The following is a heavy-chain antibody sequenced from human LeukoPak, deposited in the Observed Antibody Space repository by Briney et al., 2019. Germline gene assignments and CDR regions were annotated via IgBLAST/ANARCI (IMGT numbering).Heavy chain of an antibody. CDR2: ISGSGGST. CDR1: GFTFSSYA. V-gene: IGHV3-23*01. CDR3: AQRLVYYFVY. D-gene: IGHD6-25*01. Sequence: GGSLRLSCAASGFTFSSYAMSWVRQAPGKGLEWVSSISGSGGSTYYTDSVKGRFTISRDSSKNTLYLQMDSLRAEDTAVYYCAQRLVYYFVYWGQGTLVTVSS. J-gene: IGHJ4*02.